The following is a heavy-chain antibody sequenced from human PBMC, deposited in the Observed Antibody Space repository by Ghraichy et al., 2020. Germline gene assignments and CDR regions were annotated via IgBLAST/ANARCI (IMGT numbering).Heavy chain of an antibody. CDR1: GGSISSSTYY. J-gene: IGHJ4*02. Sequence: SETLSLTCTVSGGSISSSTYYWGWLRQPPGKGLEWIGSIYYSGSTYYNPSLKSRVTISVDTSENQFSLKLNSVTAADTAVYYCASNQYSSSIDYWGQGTLVTVSS. V-gene: IGHV4-39*01. CDR3: ASNQYSSSIDY. D-gene: IGHD6-6*01. CDR2: IYYSGST.